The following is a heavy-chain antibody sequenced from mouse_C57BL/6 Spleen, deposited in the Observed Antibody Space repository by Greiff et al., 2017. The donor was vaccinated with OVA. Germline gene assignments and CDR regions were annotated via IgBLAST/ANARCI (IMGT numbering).Heavy chain of an antibody. CDR1: GFTFSDYY. J-gene: IGHJ2*01. D-gene: IGHD1-1*01. Sequence: EVKVVESGGGLVQPGGSLKLSCAASGFTFSDYYMYWVRQTPEKRLEWVAYISNGGGSTYYPDTVKGRFTISRDNAKNTLYLQMSRLKSEDTAMYYCARHVYYGLDYWGQGTTLTVSS. CDR2: ISNGGGST. V-gene: IGHV5-12*01. CDR3: ARHVYYGLDY.